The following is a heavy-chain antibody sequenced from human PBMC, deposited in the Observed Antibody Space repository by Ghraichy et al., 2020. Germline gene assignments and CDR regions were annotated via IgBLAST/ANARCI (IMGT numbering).Heavy chain of an antibody. CDR2: IYWNDDK. D-gene: IGHD3-3*01. CDR3: AHRERKYYDFWSGYLVSGEDYYYYGMDV. V-gene: IGHV2-5*01. Sequence: SGPTLVKPTQTLTLTCTFSGFSLSTSGVGVGWIRQPPGKALEWLALIYWNDDKRYSPSLKSRLTITKDTSKNQVVLTMTNMDPVDTATYYCAHRERKYYDFWSGYLVSGEDYYYYGMDVWGQGTTVTVSS. CDR1: GFSLSTSGVG. J-gene: IGHJ6*02.